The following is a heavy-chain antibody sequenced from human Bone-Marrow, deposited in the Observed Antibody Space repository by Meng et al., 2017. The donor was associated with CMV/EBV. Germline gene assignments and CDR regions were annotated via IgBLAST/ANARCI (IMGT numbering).Heavy chain of an antibody. V-gene: IGHV4-34*01. Sequence: SETLSLTCAVYGGSFSGYYWSWIRQPPGKGLEWIGEINHSGSTNYNPSLKSRVTISVDTSKNQFSLKLSSVTAADTAVYYCARLGYSYGDVWGRGTTVTVSS. CDR3: ARLGYSYGDV. CDR2: INHSGST. D-gene: IGHD5-18*01. J-gene: IGHJ6*02. CDR1: GGSFSGYY.